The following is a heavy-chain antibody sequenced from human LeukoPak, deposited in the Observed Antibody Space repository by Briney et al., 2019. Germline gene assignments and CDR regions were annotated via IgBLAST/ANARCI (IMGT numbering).Heavy chain of an antibody. CDR3: AKCILGPFDAFDV. J-gene: IGHJ3*01. Sequence: PGGSLRLSCAASGFTFSSYAMHWVRQAPGKGLEWVAVISYDGSNKYYADSVKGRFTISRDNSKNTLYLQMNSLRAEDTAVYYCAKCILGPFDAFDVWGQGTMVTVSS. CDR1: GFTFSSYA. CDR2: ISYDGSNK. V-gene: IGHV3-30-3*02.